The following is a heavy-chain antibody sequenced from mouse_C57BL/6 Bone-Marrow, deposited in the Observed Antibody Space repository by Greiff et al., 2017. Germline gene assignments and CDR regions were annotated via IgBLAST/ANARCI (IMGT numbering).Heavy chain of an antibody. CDR3: AGRDGGYWYFDV. J-gene: IGHJ1*03. D-gene: IGHD1-1*02. CDR1: GYTFTTYS. V-gene: IGHV1-47*01. CDR2: FYPYNDDT. Sequence: QVQLKQSGAELVKPGASVKMSCKASGYTFTTYSIEWMKQNHGQSLEWIGNFYPYNDDTKYNQKFKGKATLTVDKSSSTAYMELSSLTSDDSAVYYCAGRDGGYWYFDVWGTGTTVTVSS.